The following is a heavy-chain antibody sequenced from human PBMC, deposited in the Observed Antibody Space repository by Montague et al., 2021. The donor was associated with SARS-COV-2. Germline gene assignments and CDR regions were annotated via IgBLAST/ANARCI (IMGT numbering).Heavy chain of an antibody. Sequence: SETLSLTCTVSGGSVSSYYWSWIRQSPGKGLQWLGYIYYSGSTDYNPSLMSRVTMSVDTSKNQLSLRLNSVTTADTAVYFCARAGGFYDYWSGYSSSAGFFDPWGQGILVTVSS. CDR1: GGSVSSYY. J-gene: IGHJ5*02. D-gene: IGHD3-3*01. CDR3: ARAGGFYDYWSGYSSSAGFFDP. V-gene: IGHV4-59*02. CDR2: IYYSGST.